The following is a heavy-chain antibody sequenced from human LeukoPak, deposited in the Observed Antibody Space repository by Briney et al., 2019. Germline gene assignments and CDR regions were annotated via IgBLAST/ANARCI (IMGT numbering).Heavy chain of an antibody. CDR2: INHSGST. D-gene: IGHD3-9*01. CDR1: GGSFSGYY. CDR3: ARRFRRRLLRYFDWRLDGESYYFDY. V-gene: IGHV4-34*01. J-gene: IGHJ4*02. Sequence: PSETLSLTCAVYGGSFSGYYWSWIRQPPGKGLEWIGEINHSGSTNYNPSLKSRVTISVDTSKNQFSLKLSSVTAADTAVYYCARRFRRRLLRYFDWRLDGESYYFDYWGQGTLVTVSS.